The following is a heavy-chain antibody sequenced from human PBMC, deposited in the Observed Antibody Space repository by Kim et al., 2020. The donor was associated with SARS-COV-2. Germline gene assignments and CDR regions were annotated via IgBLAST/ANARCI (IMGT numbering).Heavy chain of an antibody. CDR2: IKQDGSEK. D-gene: IGHD2-15*01. CDR3: ARSRRYPGEVVVAESAFDY. V-gene: IGHV3-7*01. J-gene: IGHJ4*02. Sequence: GGSLRLSCAASGFTFSSYWMSWVRQAPGKGLEWVANIKQDGSEKYYVDSVKGRFTISRDNAKNSLYLQMNSLRAEDTAVYYCARSRRYPGEVVVAESAFDYWGQGTLVTVSS. CDR1: GFTFSSYW.